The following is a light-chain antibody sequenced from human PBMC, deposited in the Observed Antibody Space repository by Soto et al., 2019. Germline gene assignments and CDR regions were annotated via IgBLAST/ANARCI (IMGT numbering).Light chain of an antibody. J-gene: IGKJ4*01. CDR1: QSVDSST. CDR3: QHFDDSLT. V-gene: IGKV3-20*01. CDR2: GAS. Sequence: ELVLTQSPGTLSLSPGERATLSCRASQSVDSSTLAWYQQKPGQAPRLLISGASNRATGISDRFSGSGSGTDFTLAISRLEPEDFAVYYCQHFDDSLTFGGGTKVEIK.